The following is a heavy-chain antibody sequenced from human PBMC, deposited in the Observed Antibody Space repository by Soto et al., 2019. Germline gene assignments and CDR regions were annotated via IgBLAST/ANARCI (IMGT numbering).Heavy chain of an antibody. J-gene: IGHJ6*02. CDR3: ASLGCSSTSCYKRSTDV. V-gene: IGHV4-34*01. Sequence: QVQLQQWGAGLLKPSETLSLTCAVYGGSFSGYYWSWIRQPPGKGLEWIGEINHSGSTNYNPSLKSRVTISVDTSKNQFSLKLSSVTAADTAVYYCASLGCSSTSCYKRSTDVWGQGTTVTVSS. CDR2: INHSGST. D-gene: IGHD2-2*02. CDR1: GGSFSGYY.